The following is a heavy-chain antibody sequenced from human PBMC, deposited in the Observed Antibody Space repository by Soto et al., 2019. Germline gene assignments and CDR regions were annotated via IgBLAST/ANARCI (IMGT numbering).Heavy chain of an antibody. D-gene: IGHD6-13*01. J-gene: IGHJ4*02. CDR3: SRPSRYSNRWEGYFDY. V-gene: IGHV5-51*01. Sequence: PGESLKISCQASGYIFSNYWIARVRLMPGKGLEYMGIIYPRKSNNRYTQPFQGQVTITADESTRTAYLQWSTLKASDTAMYYCSRPSRYSNRWEGYFDYWGQGILVTVSS. CDR2: IYPRKSNN. CDR1: GYIFSNYW.